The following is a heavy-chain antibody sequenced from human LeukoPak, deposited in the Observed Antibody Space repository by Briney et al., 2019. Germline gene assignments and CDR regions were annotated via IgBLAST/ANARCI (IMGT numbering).Heavy chain of an antibody. CDR1: GYTFTSYG. D-gene: IGHD1-26*01. Sequence: GASVKVSCKASGYTFTSYGISWVRQAPGQGLEWMGWISAYNGNTNYAQKLQGRVTMTTDTSTSTAYMELRSLRSDDTAVYYSARVLYSGSYYKSLYYYGMDVWGQGTTVTVSS. CDR3: ARVLYSGSYYKSLYYYGMDV. V-gene: IGHV1-18*01. J-gene: IGHJ6*02. CDR2: ISAYNGNT.